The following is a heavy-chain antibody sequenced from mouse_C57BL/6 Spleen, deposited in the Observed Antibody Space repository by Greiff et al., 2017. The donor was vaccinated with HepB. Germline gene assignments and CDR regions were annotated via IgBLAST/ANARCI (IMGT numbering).Heavy chain of an antibody. J-gene: IGHJ2*01. D-gene: IGHD2-2*01. Sequence: VQLQQSGPGLVQPSQSLSITCTVSGFSLTSYGVHWVRQSPGKGLEWLGVIWSGGSTDDNAAFISRLSISKDNSKSQVFFKMNSLQADDTAIYYCARSPYGYDEGNFDYWGQGTTLTVSS. CDR2: IWSGGST. V-gene: IGHV2-2*01. CDR1: GFSLTSYG. CDR3: ARSPYGYDEGNFDY.